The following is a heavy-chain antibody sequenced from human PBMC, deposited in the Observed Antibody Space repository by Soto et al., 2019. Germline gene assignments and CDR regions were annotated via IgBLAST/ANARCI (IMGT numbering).Heavy chain of an antibody. V-gene: IGHV3-15*01. CDR1: GFTFSNAW. Sequence: EVQLVESGGGLVKPGGSLRLSCAASGFTFSNAWMSWVRQAPGKGLEWVGRIKSKTDGGTTDYAAPVKGRFTISRDDSKNTLYLQMNSLKTEDTAVYYCTTDSYCSCGSCYSSPCFDPWGQGTLVTVSS. CDR2: IKSKTDGGTT. D-gene: IGHD2-15*01. CDR3: TTDSYCSCGSCYSSPCFDP. J-gene: IGHJ5*02.